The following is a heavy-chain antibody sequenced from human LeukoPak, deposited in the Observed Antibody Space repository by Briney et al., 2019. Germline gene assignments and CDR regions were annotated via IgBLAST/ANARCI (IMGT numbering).Heavy chain of an antibody. J-gene: IGHJ4*02. CDR2: ISAYNGNT. CDR1: GYTFTSYG. D-gene: IGHD3-22*01. CDR3: ARVTDRGWSSGYWFDY. Sequence: GASVKVSCKASGYTFTSYGISWVRQAPGQGLEWMGWISAYNGNTNYAQKLQGRVTMTTDTSTSTAYMELSSLRSEDTAVYYCARVTDRGWSSGYWFDYWGQGTLVTVSS. V-gene: IGHV1-18*01.